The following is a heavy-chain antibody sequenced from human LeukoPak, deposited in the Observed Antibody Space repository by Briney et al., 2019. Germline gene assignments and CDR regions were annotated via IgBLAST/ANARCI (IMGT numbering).Heavy chain of an antibody. Sequence: SETLSLTCTVSGGSISSGGYYWSWIRQPPGKGLEWIGYIYHSGSTYYNPSLKSRVTISVDTSKNQFSLKLSSVTAADTAVYYCARGSSGFRIYYYYGMDVWGQGTTVTVSS. CDR1: GGSISSGGYY. J-gene: IGHJ6*02. D-gene: IGHD3-22*01. V-gene: IGHV4-30-2*01. CDR3: ARGSSGFRIYYYYGMDV. CDR2: IYHSGST.